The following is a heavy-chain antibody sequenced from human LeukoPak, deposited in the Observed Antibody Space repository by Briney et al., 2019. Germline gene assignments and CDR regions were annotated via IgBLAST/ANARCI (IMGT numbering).Heavy chain of an antibody. CDR2: IIPIFGTA. CDR3: ARFLFDTSAYLSITGTLPPGWFDP. D-gene: IGHD1-7*01. CDR1: GYTFTSYD. J-gene: IGHJ5*02. Sequence: SVKVSCKASGYTFTSYDINWVRQATGQGLEWMGGIIPIFGTANYAQKFQGRVTITADESTSTAYMELSSLRSEDTAVYYCARFLFDTSAYLSITGTLPPGWFDPWGQGTLVTVSS. V-gene: IGHV1-69*13.